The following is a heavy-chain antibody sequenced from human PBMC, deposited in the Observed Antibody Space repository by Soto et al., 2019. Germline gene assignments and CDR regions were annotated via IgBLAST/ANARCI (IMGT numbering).Heavy chain of an antibody. CDR2: IYPGDSDT. Sequence: PGASLKMSCNGSGYSFTSYWIGWVRQMPGKGLEWMGIIYPGDSDTRYSPPFQGQVTISADKSISTAYLQWSSLKASDTAMYYCARQAQYSRGMDVWGQGTRVTVSS. J-gene: IGHJ6*02. D-gene: IGHD6-13*01. CDR3: ARQAQYSRGMDV. V-gene: IGHV5-51*01. CDR1: GYSFTSYW.